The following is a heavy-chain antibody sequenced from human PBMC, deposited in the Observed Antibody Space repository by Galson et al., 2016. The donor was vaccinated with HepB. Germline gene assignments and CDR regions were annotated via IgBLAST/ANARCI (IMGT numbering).Heavy chain of an antibody. J-gene: IGHJ5*02. CDR3: ANSPPDVLRFNGFDP. CDR1: GFSLSTPGVG. V-gene: IGHV2-5*02. D-gene: IGHD3-3*01. CDR2: IYWDNGK. Sequence: PALVKPTQTLTLTCTFSGFSLSTPGVGVGWVRQPPGKALEWLANIYWDNGKRYNPSLRSRITLNKDTSKNEVVLTLANMDPADTATYFCANSPPDVLRFNGFDPWGQGTLVTVSS.